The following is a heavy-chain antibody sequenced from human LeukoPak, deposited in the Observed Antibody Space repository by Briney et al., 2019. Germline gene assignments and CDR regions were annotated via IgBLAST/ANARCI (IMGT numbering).Heavy chain of an antibody. V-gene: IGHV3-7*01. J-gene: IGHJ6*03. CDR1: GFTFSSLW. CDR2: INQDGGTT. CDR3: TKDRQGPNQYHMDV. Sequence: GGSLRLSCAASGFTFSSLWMSWVRQAPGRGPEWVANINQDGGTTYYVASVKGRFTISRDNAKNSLSLQMSSLRAEDTAVFYCTKDRQGPNQYHMDVWGKGTTVTVSS.